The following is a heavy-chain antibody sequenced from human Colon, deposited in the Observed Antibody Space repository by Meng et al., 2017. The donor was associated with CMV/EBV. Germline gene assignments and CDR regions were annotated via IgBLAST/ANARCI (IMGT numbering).Heavy chain of an antibody. V-gene: IGHV3-30*04. J-gene: IGHJ3*02. D-gene: IGHD2-2*02. CDR1: TFNKYA. CDR3: ARVRCSSSSCYTYDAFDI. Sequence: TFNKYAIHWVRQDPGKGLEWVAHISFDGSNKYYADSVKGRYTISRDSSKNTLYLQMNSLRTDDTALYYCARVRCSSSSCYTYDAFDIWGQGTMVTVSS. CDR2: ISFDGSNK.